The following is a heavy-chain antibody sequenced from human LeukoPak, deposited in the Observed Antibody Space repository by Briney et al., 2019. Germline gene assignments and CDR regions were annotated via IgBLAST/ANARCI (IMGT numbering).Heavy chain of an antibody. J-gene: IGHJ4*02. CDR1: GFTFSSYW. Sequence: GGSLRLSCAASGFTFSSYWMRWVRQAPGKGLVWVSRINSDGSSTTYADSVKGRFTISRDNAKNTLYLQMNSLRAEDTAMYYCVRQYSYDSSGYYPWDYWGQGTLVTVSS. CDR2: INSDGSST. CDR3: VRQYSYDSSGYYPWDY. D-gene: IGHD3-22*01. V-gene: IGHV3-74*01.